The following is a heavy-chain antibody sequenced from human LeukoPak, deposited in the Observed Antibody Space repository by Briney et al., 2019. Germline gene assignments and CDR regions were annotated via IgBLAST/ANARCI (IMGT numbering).Heavy chain of an antibody. Sequence: PSRTLSLTCTVSGGSISSYYWSWIRQPPGKGLEWIGYIYHSGSTNYNPSLQSRVTISVDTSKNQFSLKLSSVTAADTAVYYCASDVDRTGWFDPWGQGTLVTVSS. V-gene: IGHV4-59*01. D-gene: IGHD3-22*01. CDR2: IYHSGST. CDR1: GGSISSYY. CDR3: ASDVDRTGWFDP. J-gene: IGHJ5*02.